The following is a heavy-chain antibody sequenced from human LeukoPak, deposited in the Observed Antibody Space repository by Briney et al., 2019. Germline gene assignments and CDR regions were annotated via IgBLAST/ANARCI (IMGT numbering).Heavy chain of an antibody. CDR2: FDPEAGET. J-gene: IGHJ3*02. CDR1: GYTLTDLS. D-gene: IGHD6-19*01. V-gene: IGHV1-24*01. CDR3: ASDSRRSSGWFLPDRFDI. Sequence: ASVKVSCKVSGYTLTDLSMHWVRQTPGSGPEWMGGFDPEAGETVYAQKFQGRVTMTDDTSTDTAYMELSSLRSEDTAVYYCASDSRRSSGWFLPDRFDIWGQGTKVTVSS.